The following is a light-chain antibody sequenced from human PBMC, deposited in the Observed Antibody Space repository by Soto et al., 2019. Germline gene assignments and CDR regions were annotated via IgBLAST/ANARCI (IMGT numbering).Light chain of an antibody. CDR2: AAS. V-gene: IGKV1-39*01. CDR1: QSISSY. J-gene: IGKJ4*01. Sequence: QMTQSPSTLSASVGDRVTITCRASQSISSYLNWYQQKPGKAPKLLIYAASSLQSGVPSRFSGSGSGTDFTLTISSLQPEDFATYYCQQSYSTLLTFGGGTKVDI. CDR3: QQSYSTLLT.